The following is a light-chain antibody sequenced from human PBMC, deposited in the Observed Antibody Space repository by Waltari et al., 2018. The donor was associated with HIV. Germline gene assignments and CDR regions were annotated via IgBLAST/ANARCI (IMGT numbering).Light chain of an antibody. Sequence: EIVLTPSPDFQSVTPKANVPLTCRARQSIGSSLHWYQQKPDQSPKLLIKYASQSFSGVPSRFSGSGSGTDFTLTINSLEAEDAATYYCHQSSSLPQSFGQGTKLEIK. CDR3: HQSSSLPQS. J-gene: IGKJ2*03. V-gene: IGKV6-21*01. CDR1: QSIGSS. CDR2: YAS.